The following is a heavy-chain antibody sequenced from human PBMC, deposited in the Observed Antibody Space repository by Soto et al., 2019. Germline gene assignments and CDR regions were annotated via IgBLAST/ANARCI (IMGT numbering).Heavy chain of an antibody. Sequence: QVQLVQSGAEVKKLGASVKVSCKASGYTFTNYGINWVRQAPGQGLEWLGWVSAYNGERRYAQRVQARVIMTTDTCTTTAYMELRSLRSDDTAVYYCSRGTSIPASGDYWGQGTLVTVSS. CDR2: VSAYNGER. D-gene: IGHD6-6*01. J-gene: IGHJ4*01. V-gene: IGHV1-18*01. CDR1: GYTFTNYG. CDR3: SRGTSIPASGDY.